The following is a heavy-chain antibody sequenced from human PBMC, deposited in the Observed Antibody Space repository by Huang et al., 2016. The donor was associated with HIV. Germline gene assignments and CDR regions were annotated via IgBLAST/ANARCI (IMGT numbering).Heavy chain of an antibody. V-gene: IGHV5-51*03. J-gene: IGHJ4*02. Sequence: EVQLEQSGAEVKKPGESLKISCKGSGYSFTTYWIGWGRQIPGKGLEWLVIIYPGDSNSRSRPSFQGQVTISADKSITTAYLQGSSLKASDTAMYYCARRHDSSSYYKGTGFDYWGQGTLVTVSS. CDR3: ARRHDSSSYYKGTGFDY. D-gene: IGHD6-13*01. CDR2: IYPGDSNS. CDR1: GYSFTTYW.